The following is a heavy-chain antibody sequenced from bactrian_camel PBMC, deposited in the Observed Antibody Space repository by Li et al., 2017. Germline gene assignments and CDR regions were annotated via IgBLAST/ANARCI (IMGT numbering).Heavy chain of an antibody. CDR1: GYTYNRNC. CDR3: ATNDCSRAYCQ. CDR2: INSDGGAT. D-gene: IGHD3*01. V-gene: IGHV3S40*01. Sequence: DVQLVESGGVSGQAVCSLRLSCAASGYTYNRNCMAWFRQAPGKGLERVASINSDGGATYYQDSVKGRFTISRDNAKYTLYLQLNSLKTEDTAMYYCATNDCSRAYCQRGQGTQVTVS. J-gene: IGHJ4*01.